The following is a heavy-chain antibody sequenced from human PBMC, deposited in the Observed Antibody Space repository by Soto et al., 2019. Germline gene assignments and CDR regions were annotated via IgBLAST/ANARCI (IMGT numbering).Heavy chain of an antibody. CDR1: GFTFSSYG. CDR2: ISYDGSNK. Sequence: QVQLVESGGGVVQPGRSLRLSCAASGFTFSSYGMHWVRQAPGKGLEWVAVISYDGSNKYYEDSVKGRFTISRDNSKNTLYLQMNSLRAEDTAVYYCAKGDYGDGHYYYMDVWGKGTTVTVSS. CDR3: AKGDYGDGHYYYMDV. D-gene: IGHD4-17*01. V-gene: IGHV3-30*18. J-gene: IGHJ6*03.